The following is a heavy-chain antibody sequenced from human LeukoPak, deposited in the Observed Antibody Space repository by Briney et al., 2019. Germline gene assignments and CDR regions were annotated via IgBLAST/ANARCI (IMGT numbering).Heavy chain of an antibody. CDR1: GFTFSSFA. CDR3: AKSYAVVPAAEVDI. V-gene: IGHV3-23*01. CDR2: ISGSGGST. D-gene: IGHD2-2*01. Sequence: GGSLRLSCAASGFTFSSFAMSWVRQAPGKGLEWVSAISGSGGSTYYADSVKGRFTISRDNSKNTLYLQMNSLRAEDTAVYYCAKSYAVVPAAEVDIWGQGTMVTVSS. J-gene: IGHJ3*02.